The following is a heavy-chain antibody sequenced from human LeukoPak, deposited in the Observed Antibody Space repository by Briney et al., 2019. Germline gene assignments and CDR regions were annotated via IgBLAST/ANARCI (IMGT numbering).Heavy chain of an antibody. Sequence: PSETLSLTCTVSGGSISSYYWSWIRQPAGKGLEWIGRIYTSGSTNYNPSLKSRVTMSVDTSKNQFSLKLSSVTAADTAVYYCARDSTYYDILTGYYTYSYFDYWGQGTLVTVSS. CDR2: IYTSGST. CDR1: GGSISSYY. J-gene: IGHJ4*02. V-gene: IGHV4-4*07. CDR3: ARDSTYYDILTGYYTYSYFDY. D-gene: IGHD3-9*01.